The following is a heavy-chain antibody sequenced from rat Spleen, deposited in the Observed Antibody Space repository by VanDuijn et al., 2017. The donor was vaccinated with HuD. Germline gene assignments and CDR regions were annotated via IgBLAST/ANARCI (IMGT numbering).Heavy chain of an antibody. CDR1: GFTFSDYY. CDR3: ARGTTP. D-gene: IGHD1-4*01. J-gene: IGHJ2*01. V-gene: IGHV5-7*01. CDR2: ISYDGSKT. Sequence: EVQLVESGGGLVQPGRSLRLSCAASGFTFSDYYMAWVRQAPTKGLEWVATISYDGSKTYYRDSVKGRFTISRDNARSILNLQMDSLRSEDTATYYCARGTTPWGQGVMVTVSS.